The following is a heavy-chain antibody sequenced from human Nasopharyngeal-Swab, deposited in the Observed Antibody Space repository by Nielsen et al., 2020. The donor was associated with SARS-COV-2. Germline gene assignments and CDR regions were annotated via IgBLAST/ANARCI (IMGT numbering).Heavy chain of an antibody. V-gene: IGHV4-34*01. CDR2: INHSDRT. D-gene: IGHD5-12*01. CDR3: ARSTWIPLDS. J-gene: IGHJ4*02. Sequence: SETLSLTCGVSGGSFNGYYWSWIRQSPDKGLEWIGEINHSDRTIYNPSLKSRLTISVDTSKSQFSLELRSVTATDTAVYYCARSTWIPLDSWGPGTLVTVSS. CDR1: GGSFNGYY.